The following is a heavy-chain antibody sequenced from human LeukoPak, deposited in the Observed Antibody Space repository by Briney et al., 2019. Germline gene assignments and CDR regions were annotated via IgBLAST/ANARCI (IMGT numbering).Heavy chain of an antibody. CDR2: IYYSGST. CDR1: GGSISSYY. D-gene: IGHD2-2*01. J-gene: IGHJ6*02. V-gene: IGHV4-59*01. CDR3: AREKVPYYYYGMDV. Sequence: PSESLSLTCTVSGGSISSYYWSWIRQPPGKGLEWIGYIYYSGSTNYNPSLKSRVTISIDTSKNQFSLKLSSVTAADTAVYYCAREKVPYYYYGMDVWGQGTTVTVSS.